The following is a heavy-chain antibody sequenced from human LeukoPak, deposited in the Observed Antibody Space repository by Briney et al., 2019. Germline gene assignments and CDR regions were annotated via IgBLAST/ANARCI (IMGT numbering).Heavy chain of an antibody. CDR1: GFTFSSYG. Sequence: GGSLRLSCAASGFTFSSYGMSWVRQAPGKGLEWVSAISGSGGNTYYADSVKGRFTISRDNSKNTLYLQMNSLRAEDTAVYYCAKGTSTYSSGSFDYWGRGTLVTVSS. J-gene: IGHJ4*02. D-gene: IGHD6-19*01. CDR3: AKGTSTYSSGSFDY. V-gene: IGHV3-23*01. CDR2: ISGSGGNT.